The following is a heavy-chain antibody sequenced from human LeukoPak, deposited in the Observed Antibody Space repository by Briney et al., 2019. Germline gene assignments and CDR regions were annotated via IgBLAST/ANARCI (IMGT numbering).Heavy chain of an antibody. Sequence: ASVKVSCKASGYIFTGYYMHWVRQAPGQGLEWMGWINPNSGDTNYAQKFQGRVTMTRDTSISTAYMELSRLRSDDTAVYYCAKASAMIVVVSKHLDYWGQGTLVTVSS. J-gene: IGHJ4*02. CDR3: AKASAMIVVVSKHLDY. V-gene: IGHV1-2*02. D-gene: IGHD3-22*01. CDR1: GYIFTGYY. CDR2: INPNSGDT.